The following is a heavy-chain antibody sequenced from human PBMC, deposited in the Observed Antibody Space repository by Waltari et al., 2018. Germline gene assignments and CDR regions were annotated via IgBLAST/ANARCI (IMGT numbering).Heavy chain of an antibody. D-gene: IGHD2-15*01. J-gene: IGHJ4*02. CDR2: LYTSGST. CDR3: ARGEGWWPRDY. CDR1: GGSIRSGSSY. Sequence: QVQLQESGPGLVKPSQTLSLTCTVSGGSIRSGSSYWSWIRQPAGKGLEWIGRLYTSGSTNYNPSLKSRVTISVDTSKNQFSLKLSSVTAADTAVYYCARGEGWWPRDYWGQGTLVTVSS. V-gene: IGHV4-61*02.